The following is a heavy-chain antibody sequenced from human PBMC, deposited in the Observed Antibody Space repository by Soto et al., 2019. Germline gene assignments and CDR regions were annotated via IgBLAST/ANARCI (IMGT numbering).Heavy chain of an antibody. Sequence: TSETLSLTCIVSGVSISSSSYYWGWIRQPPGKGLEWIGSIYYSGSTYYNPSLKSRVTVSVDTSKKQFYLKLSSMTAADTAVYYCATTYSISWYNYFDYWGQGTLVTVSS. CDR2: IYYSGST. CDR1: GVSISSSSYY. D-gene: IGHD6-13*01. J-gene: IGHJ4*02. CDR3: ATTYSISWYNYFDY. V-gene: IGHV4-39*01.